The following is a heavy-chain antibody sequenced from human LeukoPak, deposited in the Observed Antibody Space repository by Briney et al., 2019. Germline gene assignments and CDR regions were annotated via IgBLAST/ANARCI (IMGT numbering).Heavy chain of an antibody. V-gene: IGHV3-21*01. CDR1: GFTFSSYS. Sequence: GGSLRLSCAASGFTFSSYSMNWVRQAPGKGLEWVSSISSSSSYIYYADSVKGRFTISRDNAKDSLYLQMNSLRAEDTAVYYCERSIDSSSWTLWGQGTLVTVSS. D-gene: IGHD6-13*01. J-gene: IGHJ4*02. CDR3: ERSIDSSSWTL. CDR2: ISSSSSYI.